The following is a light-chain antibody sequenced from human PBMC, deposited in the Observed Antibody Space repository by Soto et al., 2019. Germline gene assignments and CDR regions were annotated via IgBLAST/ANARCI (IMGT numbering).Light chain of an antibody. J-gene: IGLJ2*01. CDR2: EVS. CDR1: SSDVGGYNY. CDR3: SSYAGSNNLV. Sequence: QSALTQPPSASGSPGQSVTISCTGTSSDVGGYNYVSWYQQHPGKAPKLMIYEVSKRPSGVPARFSGSKSGNTASLTVSGLQAEDEDDYYCSSYAGSNNLVFGGGTKLTVL. V-gene: IGLV2-8*01.